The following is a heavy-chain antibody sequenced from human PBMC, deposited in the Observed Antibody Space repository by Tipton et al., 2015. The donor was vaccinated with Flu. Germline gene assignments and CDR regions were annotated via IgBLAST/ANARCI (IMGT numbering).Heavy chain of an antibody. J-gene: IGHJ4*02. CDR1: GDSISSFY. CDR3: ARSSRGWYRAMFD. Sequence: LRLSCSVSGDSISSFYWGWIRQPPGKGLEWVTYISNSGSSNYNPSLKSRITVSVDTSKNQFSLILSSVTAADTAVYYCARSSRGWYRAMFDWGQGTLVTVSS. CDR2: ISNSGSS. D-gene: IGHD6-19*01. V-gene: IGHV4-59*01.